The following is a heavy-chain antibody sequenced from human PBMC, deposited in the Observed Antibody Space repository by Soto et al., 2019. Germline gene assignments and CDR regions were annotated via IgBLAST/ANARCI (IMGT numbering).Heavy chain of an antibody. Sequence: SETLSLTCTVSGDSISRGDYYWSWIRQPPGKGLELIGYIYFSGSTYYKPSLKSRVTISLDTSKNQFSLKLSSVTAADTAVYYCARDTPNRITARPRNWFDPWGQGTLVTVSS. D-gene: IGHD6-6*01. CDR2: IYFSGST. CDR3: ARDTPNRITARPRNWFDP. V-gene: IGHV4-30-4*01. CDR1: GDSISRGDYY. J-gene: IGHJ5*02.